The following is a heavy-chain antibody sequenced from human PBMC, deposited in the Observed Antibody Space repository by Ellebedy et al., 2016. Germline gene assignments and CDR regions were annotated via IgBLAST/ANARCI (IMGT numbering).Heavy chain of an antibody. Sequence: GGSLRLSXAASGFIFSSYSMNWVRQAPGKGLEWVSYISSSSVIYYADSVKGRFTISRDNAKNSLYLQMNSLRAEDTAVYYCARGSGVVVPAAIYYYYAMDVWGQGTTVTVSS. J-gene: IGHJ6*02. V-gene: IGHV3-48*04. CDR2: ISSSSVI. D-gene: IGHD2-2*01. CDR1: GFIFSSYS. CDR3: ARGSGVVVPAAIYYYYAMDV.